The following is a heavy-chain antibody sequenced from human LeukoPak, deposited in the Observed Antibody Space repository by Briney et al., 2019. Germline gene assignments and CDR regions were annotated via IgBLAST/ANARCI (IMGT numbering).Heavy chain of an antibody. D-gene: IGHD5-18*01. Sequence: PGRTLRLSCAASGFTVSSYAMHWVRQAPGKGLEWVAVISYDGSNKYYADSVKGRFTISRDNSKNTLYLQMNSLRAEDTAVYYCARALWIQLDDAFDIWGQGTMVTVSS. V-gene: IGHV3-30-3*01. CDR2: ISYDGSNK. CDR1: GFTVSSYA. J-gene: IGHJ3*02. CDR3: ARALWIQLDDAFDI.